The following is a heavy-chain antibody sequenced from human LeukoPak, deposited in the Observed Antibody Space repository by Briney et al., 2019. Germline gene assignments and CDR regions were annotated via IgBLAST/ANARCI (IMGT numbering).Heavy chain of an antibody. D-gene: IGHD6-13*01. V-gene: IGHV3-7*01. CDR3: ARDQSYSSSWYRH. Sequence: GGSLRLSCAASGFTFSTYWMSWVRQAPGKGLEWVANIKQDGSEKYYVDSVKGRFTISRDNAKNSLYLQMNSLRAEDTAVYYCARDQSYSSSWYRHWGQGTLVTVSS. CDR1: GFTFSTYW. J-gene: IGHJ4*02. CDR2: IKQDGSEK.